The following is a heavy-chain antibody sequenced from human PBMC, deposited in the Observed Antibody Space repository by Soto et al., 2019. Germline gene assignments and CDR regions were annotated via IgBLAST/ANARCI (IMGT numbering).Heavy chain of an antibody. CDR3: ARKGEFYFVSGSYNISYYSVLAV. V-gene: IGHV4-61*08. J-gene: IGHJ6*02. Sequence: SETLSLTCAVSGGSISSGGYSWSWIRQPPGKGLEWIGYIYYSGSTNYNPSLKSRVTISVDTSKNQFSLKLSSVTAADTAVYYCARKGEFYFVSGSYNISYYSVLAVWAQGTTVPVSS. CDR1: GGSISSGGYS. D-gene: IGHD3-10*01. CDR2: IYYSGST.